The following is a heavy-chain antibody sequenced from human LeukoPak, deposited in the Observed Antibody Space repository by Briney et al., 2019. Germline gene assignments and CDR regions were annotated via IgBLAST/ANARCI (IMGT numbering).Heavy chain of an antibody. CDR3: ARSQEGYYYFPLDV. CDR1: GFTFSSYG. J-gene: IGHJ6*02. CDR2: IWYDGSNK. V-gene: IGHV3-33*01. Sequence: PGGSLRLSCAASGFTFSSYGMHWVRQAPGKGLEWVAVIWYDGSNKYYADSVKGRFTISRDNSKNTLYLQMNSLRAEDTAVYYCARSQEGYYYFPLDVWGQGTTVTVSS. D-gene: IGHD2-8*01.